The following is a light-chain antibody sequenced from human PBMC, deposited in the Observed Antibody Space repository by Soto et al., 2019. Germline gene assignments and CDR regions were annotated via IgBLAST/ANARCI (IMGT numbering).Light chain of an antibody. Sequence: QSVLTQPPSASGTPGQRLTISCSGSSPNIGSNTVNWYQQLPGTAPKLLIHSNSQRPSGVPDRFSGSKSGTSASLAISGLQSEDEADYYCAAWDDSLNGVVFGGGTKLTVL. V-gene: IGLV1-44*01. CDR3: AAWDDSLNGVV. J-gene: IGLJ2*01. CDR2: SNS. CDR1: SPNIGSNT.